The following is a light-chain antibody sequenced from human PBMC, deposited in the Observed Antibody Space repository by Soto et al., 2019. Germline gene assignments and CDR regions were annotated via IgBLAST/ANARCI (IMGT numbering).Light chain of an antibody. Sequence: EIVLTQSPGTLSLSPGERATLSCRASQSVSSNYLAWYQQKPGQTPRLLIYGASSRATGIPDRFSGSGSGTDFTLTISRLEPEDFATYYCQHYDTYPLTFGGGTKVEIK. V-gene: IGKV3-20*01. CDR3: QHYDTYPLT. J-gene: IGKJ4*01. CDR2: GAS. CDR1: QSVSSNY.